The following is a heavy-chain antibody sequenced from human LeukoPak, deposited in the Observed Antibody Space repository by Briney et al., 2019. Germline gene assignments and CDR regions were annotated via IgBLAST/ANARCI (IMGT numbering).Heavy chain of an antibody. CDR2: IYYSGST. V-gene: IGHV4-39*01. CDR3: ARQGRRATYYYYGMDV. J-gene: IGHJ6*02. D-gene: IGHD3-10*01. Sequence: ETLSLTCTVSGGSISSSSHYWGWIRQPPGKGLAWIGNIYYSGSTYYNPSLESRVTISVDTSKNQFSLKLSSVTAADTAVYYCARQGRRATYYYYGMDVWGQGTTATVSS. CDR1: GGSISSSSHY.